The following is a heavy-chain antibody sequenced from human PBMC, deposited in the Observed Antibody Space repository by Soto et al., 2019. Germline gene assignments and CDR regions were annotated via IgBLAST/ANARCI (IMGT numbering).Heavy chain of an antibody. Sequence: GGSLRLSCVASGFTFTRYWMSWVRQAPGKGLEWVANIKEDGNEKYYVDSVKGRFTISRDNAKNSLYLQMNSLRAEDAAVYYCARDDEVFFASWGQGTLVTVSS. CDR3: ARDDEVFFAS. CDR2: IKEDGNEK. V-gene: IGHV3-7*01. J-gene: IGHJ4*02. CDR1: GFTFTRYW. D-gene: IGHD3-10*01.